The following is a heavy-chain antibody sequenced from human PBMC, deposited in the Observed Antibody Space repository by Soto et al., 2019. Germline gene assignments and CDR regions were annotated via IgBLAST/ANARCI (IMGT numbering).Heavy chain of an antibody. CDR1: GGSISSGDYY. V-gene: IGHV4-30-4*01. J-gene: IGHJ5*02. CDR2: IYYSGST. CDR3: ARDQPPHIAAAGTGWFDP. Sequence: SETLSLTCTVSGGSISSGDYYWSWIRQPPGKGLEWIGYIYYSGSTYYNPSLKSRVTISVDTSKNQFSLKLSSVTAADTAVYYCARDQPPHIAAAGTGWFDPWGQGTLVTVSS. D-gene: IGHD6-13*01.